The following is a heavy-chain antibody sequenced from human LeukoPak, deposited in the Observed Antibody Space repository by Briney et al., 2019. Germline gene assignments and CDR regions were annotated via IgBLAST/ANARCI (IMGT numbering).Heavy chain of an antibody. CDR1: GGSFSGYY. Sequence: PSETLSLTCAVYGGSFSGYYWSWIRQPPGKGLEWIGEINHSGSTNYNPSLKSRVTISVDTSKNQFSLKLSSVTAADTAVYYCASGRRGGATSEMVFAIWGQGTMVTVSS. V-gene: IGHV4-34*01. D-gene: IGHD1-26*01. CDR3: ASGRRGGATSEMVFAI. CDR2: INHSGST. J-gene: IGHJ3*02.